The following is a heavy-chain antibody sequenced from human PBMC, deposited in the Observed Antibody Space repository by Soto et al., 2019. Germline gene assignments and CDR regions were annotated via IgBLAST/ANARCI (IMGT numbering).Heavy chain of an antibody. CDR2: INPNSGGT. CDR1: GYTFTGYY. D-gene: IGHD3-10*01. Sequence: ASVKVSCKASGYTFTGYYMHWVRQAPGQGLEWMGWINPNSGGTNYAQKFQGWVTMTRDTSISTAYMELSRLRSDDTAVYYCARSGASLWFGQKYYFDYWGQGTLVTVSS. V-gene: IGHV1-2*04. J-gene: IGHJ4*02. CDR3: ARSGASLWFGQKYYFDY.